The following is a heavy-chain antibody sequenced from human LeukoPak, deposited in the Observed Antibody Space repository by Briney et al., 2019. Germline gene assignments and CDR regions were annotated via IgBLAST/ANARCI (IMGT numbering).Heavy chain of an antibody. Sequence: PGGSLRLSCEASGFTFSSYAMSWVRQAPGKGLEWVSAISGSGGSTYYADSVKGRFTISRDNSKNTLYLQMNSLRAEDTAVYYCAKDLGYSYGYGAFDIWGQGTMVTVSS. D-gene: IGHD5-18*01. CDR2: ISGSGGST. V-gene: IGHV3-23*01. CDR3: AKDLGYSYGYGAFDI. J-gene: IGHJ3*02. CDR1: GFTFSSYA.